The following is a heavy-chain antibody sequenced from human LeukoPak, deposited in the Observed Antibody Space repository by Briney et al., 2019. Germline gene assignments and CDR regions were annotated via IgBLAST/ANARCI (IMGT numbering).Heavy chain of an antibody. CDR1: GGSISSYY. V-gene: IGHV4-59*01. J-gene: IGHJ3*02. CDR2: VYYSVST. Sequence: SETLSLTCTVSGGSISSYYWSWVRQPPGKGLEWVGYVYYSVSTNSTPSLKSRVTISVDTSKHQFSLKLSSVTAADPAVYYCARVLGYCSSTSCEPRAFDIWGQGTLVTVSS. D-gene: IGHD2-2*01. CDR3: ARVLGYCSSTSCEPRAFDI.